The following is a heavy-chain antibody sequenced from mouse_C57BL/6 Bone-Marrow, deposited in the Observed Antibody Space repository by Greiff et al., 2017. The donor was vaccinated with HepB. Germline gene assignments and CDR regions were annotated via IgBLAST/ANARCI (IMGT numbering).Heavy chain of an antibody. J-gene: IGHJ2*01. Sequence: VQLQQPGAELVRPGSSVKLSCKASGYTFTSYWMDWVKQRPGQGLEWIGNIYPSDSETHYNQKFKDQATLTVDKSSSTDYMQLSSLTSADSAVYYCAIITAVAYYFDCWGQGTTLTVS. V-gene: IGHV1-61*01. CDR2: IYPSDSET. CDR1: GYTFTSYW. CDR3: AIITAVAYYFDC. D-gene: IGHD1-1*01.